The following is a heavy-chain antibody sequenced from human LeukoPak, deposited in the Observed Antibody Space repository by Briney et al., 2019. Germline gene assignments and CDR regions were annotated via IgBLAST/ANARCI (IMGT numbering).Heavy chain of an antibody. D-gene: IGHD3-22*01. CDR1: GGTFSSYA. CDR2: IIPIFGTA. CDR3: ARSSYDSSGYWEYYFDY. V-gene: IGHV1-69*13. J-gene: IGHJ4*02. Sequence: ASVKVSCKASGGTFSSYAISWVRQAPGQGLEWMGGIIPIFGTANYAQKFQGRVTITADESTSTAYMELSSLRSEDTAVYYRARSSYDSSGYWEYYFDYWGQGTLVTVSS.